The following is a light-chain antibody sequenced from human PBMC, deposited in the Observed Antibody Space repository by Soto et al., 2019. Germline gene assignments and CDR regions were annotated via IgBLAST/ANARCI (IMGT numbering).Light chain of an antibody. J-gene: IGLJ1*01. CDR1: SSNIGAGYD. V-gene: IGLV1-40*01. Sequence: QSVLTQPPSVSGAPGQRVTISCTGSSSNIGAGYDVHWYQQLPGTAPKLLIYRNSNRPSGVPDRFSGSTSGTSASLAITGLQAEDEADYYCQSYDNSLSGYVFGTGTKLTV. CDR2: RNS. CDR3: QSYDNSLSGYV.